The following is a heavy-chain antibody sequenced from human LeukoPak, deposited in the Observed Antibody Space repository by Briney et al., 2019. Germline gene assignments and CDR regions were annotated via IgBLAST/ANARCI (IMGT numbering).Heavy chain of an antibody. V-gene: IGHV7-4-1*02. CDR3: ARDRRHMAVADPYYYGMDV. J-gene: IGHJ6*02. Sequence: GASVNVSCKASGYTFTSYAMNWVRQAPGQGLEWMGWINTNTGNPTYAQGFTGRFVFSLDTSVSTAYLQISSLKAEDTAVYYCARDRRHMAVADPYYYGMDVWGQGTTVTVSS. D-gene: IGHD6-19*01. CDR2: INTNTGNP. CDR1: GYTFTSYA.